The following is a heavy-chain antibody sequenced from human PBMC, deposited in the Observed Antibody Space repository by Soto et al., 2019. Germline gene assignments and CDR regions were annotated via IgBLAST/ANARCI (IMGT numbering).Heavy chain of an antibody. CDR2: IYYSGIT. CDR1: GGSISSYY. Sequence: SETLSLTCTVSGGSISSYYWSWIRQPPGKGLEWIGYIYYSGITNYNPSLKSRVTISVDTSKNQFSLKLSSVTAADTAVYYCARYKSNYYYGMDVWGQWTTVTVS. D-gene: IGHD1-20*01. J-gene: IGHJ6*02. V-gene: IGHV4-59*01. CDR3: ARYKSNYYYGMDV.